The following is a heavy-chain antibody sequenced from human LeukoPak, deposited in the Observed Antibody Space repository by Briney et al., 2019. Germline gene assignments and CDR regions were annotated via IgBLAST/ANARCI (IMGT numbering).Heavy chain of an antibody. D-gene: IGHD4-11*01. J-gene: IGHJ4*02. Sequence: ASVKVSCKASGYTFTDYYIHWVRQAPGQGLEWMGWINPNSGVTNYAQKFQGRATMTRDTSISTAYMELSRLTSDDTAVYYCARDFGIMTTVTEFDYWGQGTLVTVSS. CDR2: INPNSGVT. CDR3: ARDFGIMTTVTEFDY. V-gene: IGHV1-2*02. CDR1: GYTFTDYY.